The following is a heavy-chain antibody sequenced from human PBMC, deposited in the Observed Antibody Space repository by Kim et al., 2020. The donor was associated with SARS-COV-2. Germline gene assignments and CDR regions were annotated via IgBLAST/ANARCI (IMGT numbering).Heavy chain of an antibody. CDR1: GGSFSGYY. CDR2: INHSGST. Sequence: SETLSLTCAVYGGSFSGYYWSWIRQPPGKGLEWIGEINHSGSTNYNPSLKSRVTISVDTSKNQFSLKLSSVTAADTAVYYCARVRLRKYSSSWNTYYYYYMDVWGKGTTVTVSS. CDR3: ARVRLRKYSSSWNTYYYYYMDV. J-gene: IGHJ6*03. V-gene: IGHV4-34*01. D-gene: IGHD6-13*01.